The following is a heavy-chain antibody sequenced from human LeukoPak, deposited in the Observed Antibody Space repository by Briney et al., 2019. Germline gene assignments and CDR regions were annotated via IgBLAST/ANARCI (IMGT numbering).Heavy chain of an antibody. J-gene: IGHJ4*02. CDR1: GGSISSYY. Sequence: SETLSLTCTVSGGSISSYYWSWIRQPAGKGLEWIGRIYTSGSTNYNPSLKSRVTMSVDTSKHQFSLSLSSVTAADTAVYYCARGQGSGGSWAFDYRGQGTLVTVSS. CDR2: IYTSGST. V-gene: IGHV4-4*07. CDR3: ARGQGSGGSWAFDY. D-gene: IGHD1-26*01.